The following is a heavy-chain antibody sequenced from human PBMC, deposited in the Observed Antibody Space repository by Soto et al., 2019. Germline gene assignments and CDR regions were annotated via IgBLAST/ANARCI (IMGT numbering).Heavy chain of an antibody. CDR1: GFTFSSYW. Sequence: GGSLRLSCAASGFTFSSYWMSWVRQAPGKGLEWVANIKQDGSEKYYVDSVKGRFTISRDNAKNSLYLQMNSLRAEDTAVYYCGRDGDYDSSGYYTYYYYGMDVWGQGTTVTVSS. D-gene: IGHD3-22*01. CDR2: IKQDGSEK. V-gene: IGHV3-7*03. J-gene: IGHJ6*02. CDR3: GRDGDYDSSGYYTYYYYGMDV.